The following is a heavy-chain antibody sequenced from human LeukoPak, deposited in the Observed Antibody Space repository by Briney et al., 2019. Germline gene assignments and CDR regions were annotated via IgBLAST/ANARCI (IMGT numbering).Heavy chain of an antibody. CDR2: ISSSGSTI. CDR3: PRDFGYTDY. D-gene: IGHD5-18*01. V-gene: IGHV3-48*03. Sequence: PGGSLRLSCAASGFTFSSYEMNWVRQAPGKGLEWVSYISSSGSTIYYADSVKGRFTISRDNAKNSLYLQMNSLRAEDTAVYYCPRDFGYTDYWGQGTLVTVSS. J-gene: IGHJ4*02. CDR1: GFTFSSYE.